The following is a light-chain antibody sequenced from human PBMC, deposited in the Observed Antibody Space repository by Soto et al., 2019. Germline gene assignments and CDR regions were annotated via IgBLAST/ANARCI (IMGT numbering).Light chain of an antibody. V-gene: IGKV3-20*01. CDR3: QQYGNSPVT. CDR1: QSVSSNF. J-gene: IGKJ5*01. Sequence: EIVLTQSPGTLSLSPGERATLSCRASQSVSSNFLAWYQQKPGQAPRLLIYGASNRATGIPDRFSGSVSGTDFTLTISRLEPEEFAVYYCQQYGNSPVTFGQGTRLDLK. CDR2: GAS.